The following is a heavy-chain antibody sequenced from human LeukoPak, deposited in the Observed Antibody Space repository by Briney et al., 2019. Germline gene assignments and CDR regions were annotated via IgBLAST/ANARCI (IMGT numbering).Heavy chain of an antibody. J-gene: IGHJ4*02. CDR2: ITWNSVGT. V-gene: IGHV3-9*01. D-gene: IGHD2-2*02. Sequence: GRSLRLSCAASGFSFDDYAMHWVRQVPGRGLEWVSGITWNSVGTAYADSVKGRFTISRDNAKNSLYLQMNSLRAEDTALYYCAKEVPRYTAPRIVKVVYWGQGTLVTVSS. CDR1: GFSFDDYA. CDR3: AKEVPRYTAPRIVKVVY.